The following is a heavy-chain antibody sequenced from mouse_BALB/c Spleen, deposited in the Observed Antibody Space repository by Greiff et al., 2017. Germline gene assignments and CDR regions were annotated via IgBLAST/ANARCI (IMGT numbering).Heavy chain of an antibody. CDR3: ARPIYYDYERFAY. CDR1: GFSLTSYG. CDR2: IWSGGST. Sequence: VQLQQSGPGLVQPSQSLSITCTVSGFSLTSYGVHWVRQSPGKGLEWLGVIWSGGSTDYNAAFISRLSISKDNSKSQVFFKMNSLQANDTAIYYCARPIYYDYERFAYWGQGTLVTVSA. D-gene: IGHD2-4*01. J-gene: IGHJ3*01. V-gene: IGHV2-2*02.